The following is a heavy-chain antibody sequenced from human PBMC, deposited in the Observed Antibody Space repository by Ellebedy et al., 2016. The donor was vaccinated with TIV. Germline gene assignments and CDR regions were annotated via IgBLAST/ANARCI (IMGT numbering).Heavy chain of an antibody. Sequence: ASVKVSCXASGGTFSSYAISWVRQAPGQGLEWMGGIIPIFGTANYAQKFQGRVTITADESTSTAYMELSSLRSEDTAVYYCASGYCGGDCYSRGWWFDPWGRGTLVTVSS. V-gene: IGHV1-69*13. J-gene: IGHJ5*02. CDR2: IIPIFGTA. CDR3: ASGYCGGDCYSRGWWFDP. CDR1: GGTFSSYA. D-gene: IGHD2-21*02.